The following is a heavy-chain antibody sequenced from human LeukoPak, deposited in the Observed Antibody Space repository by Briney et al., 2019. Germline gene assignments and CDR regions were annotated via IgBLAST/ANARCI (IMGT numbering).Heavy chain of an antibody. CDR2: ISSSSSYI. CDR3: ARDMAPLSDAFDI. CDR1: GFTFSSYS. Sequence: PGGSLRLSCAASGFTFSSYSMNWVRQAPGKGLEWVSSISSSSSYIYYADSVKGRFTISRDNAKNSLYLRMNSLRAEDTAVYYCARDMAPLSDAFDIWGQGTMVTVSS. J-gene: IGHJ3*02. V-gene: IGHV3-21*01. D-gene: IGHD3-10*01.